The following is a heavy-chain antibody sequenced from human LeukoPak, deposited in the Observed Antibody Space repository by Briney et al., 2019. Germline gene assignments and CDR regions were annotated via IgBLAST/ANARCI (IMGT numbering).Heavy chain of an antibody. D-gene: IGHD3-22*01. J-gene: IGHJ4*02. CDR3: AAFITTKLDY. CDR2: ASTDEINQ. Sequence: PGGSLRLTCAYSGFTFRNHGMHWVRQAPGKGLEWVAVASTDEINQWYADSVKGRFIISRDNSRNTVILEMNTPRTEDTAVYFCAAFITTKLDYWGQGILVTVSS. V-gene: IGHV3-30*03. CDR1: GFTFRNHG.